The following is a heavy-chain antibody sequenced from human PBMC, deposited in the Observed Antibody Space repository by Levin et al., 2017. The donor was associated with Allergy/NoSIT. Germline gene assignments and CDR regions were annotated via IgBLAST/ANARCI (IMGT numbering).Heavy chain of an antibody. D-gene: IGHD6-13*01. J-gene: IGHJ5*02. V-gene: IGHV4-39*01. CDR3: ARHGDSSSWYIFDP. CDR2: IYDSGST. Sequence: ASQTLSLTCTVSCGSISSSNYYWGWIRQPPGKGLEWIGSIYDSGSTYYTPSLKSRVTISVDTSKNQFSLELSSVTAADTAVYYCARHGDSSSWYIFDPWGQGTLVTVSS. CDR1: CGSISSSNYY.